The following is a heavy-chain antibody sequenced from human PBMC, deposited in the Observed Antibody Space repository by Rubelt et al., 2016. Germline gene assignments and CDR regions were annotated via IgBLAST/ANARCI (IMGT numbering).Heavy chain of an antibody. J-gene: IGHJ4*02. Sequence: GGGLVQPGGSLRLSCAASGFTFSTYAMTWVRQAPGKGLEWVSVIYSGGSTYYADSVKGRFTISRDNSKNTLYLQMNSLRAEDTAVYYCVRDRDVALDFDYWGQGTLVAVSS. CDR2: IYSGGST. CDR1: GFTFSTYA. D-gene: IGHD2-15*01. V-gene: IGHV3-23*03. CDR3: VRDRDVALDFDY.